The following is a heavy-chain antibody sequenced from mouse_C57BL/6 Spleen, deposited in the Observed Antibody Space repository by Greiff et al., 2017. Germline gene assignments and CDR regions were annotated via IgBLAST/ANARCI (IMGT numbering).Heavy chain of an antibody. V-gene: IGHV1-69*01. Sequence: QVQLQQPGAELVMPGASVKLSCKASGYTFTSYWMHWVKQRPGQGLEWIGEIDPSDSYTNYNQKFKGKSTLTVDKSSSTAYMQLSSLTSEDSAVYYCARDDGYYVGYFDYWGKGTTLTVSS. CDR3: ARDDGYYVGYFDY. D-gene: IGHD2-3*01. CDR1: GYTFTSYW. CDR2: IDPSDSYT. J-gene: IGHJ2*01.